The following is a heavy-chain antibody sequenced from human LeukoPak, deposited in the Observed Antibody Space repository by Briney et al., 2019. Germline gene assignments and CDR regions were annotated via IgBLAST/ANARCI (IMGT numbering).Heavy chain of an antibody. CDR2: ISGSGNDT. V-gene: IGHV3-23*01. D-gene: IGHD3-10*01. CDR1: GFTSSSYA. Sequence: GGSLRLSCAASGFTSSSYAMSWVRQAPGKGLEWVSAISGSGNDTYYADSVKGRFTISRDNSKNTLYLQMNSLRAEDTAIYYCARKRTTMVRGVIDFDYWGQGTLVTVSS. CDR3: ARKRTTMVRGVIDFDY. J-gene: IGHJ4*02.